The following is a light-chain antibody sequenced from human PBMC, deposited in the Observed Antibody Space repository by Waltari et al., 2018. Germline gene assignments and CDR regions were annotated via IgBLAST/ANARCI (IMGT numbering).Light chain of an antibody. V-gene: IGKV3-11*01. Sequence: EIVLTQSQATLSLSTGERATLSCRASQSVINYLAWYQQKPGQAPRLLIYDAANRATDIPARFSSSGSGTDFTLTISSLEPEDFAVYYCQQRSNWPLITFGQGTRLEIK. CDR1: QSVINY. J-gene: IGKJ5*01. CDR2: DAA. CDR3: QQRSNWPLIT.